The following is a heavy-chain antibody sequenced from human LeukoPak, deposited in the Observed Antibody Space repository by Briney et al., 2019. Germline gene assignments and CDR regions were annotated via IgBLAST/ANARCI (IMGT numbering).Heavy chain of an antibody. CDR3: ARDGYSSSSGDY. Sequence: GRSLRLSCAASGFTFDDYAMHWVRQAPGKGLEWVSGISWNSGSIGYADSVRGRFTISRDNAKNSLYLQMNSLRAEDTAVYYCARDGYSSSSGDYWGQGTLVTVSS. CDR1: GFTFDDYA. D-gene: IGHD6-6*01. CDR2: ISWNSGSI. J-gene: IGHJ4*02. V-gene: IGHV3-9*01.